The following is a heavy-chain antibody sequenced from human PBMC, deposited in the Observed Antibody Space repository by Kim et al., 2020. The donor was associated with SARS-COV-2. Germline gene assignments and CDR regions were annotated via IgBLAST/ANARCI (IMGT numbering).Heavy chain of an antibody. J-gene: IGHJ4*02. CDR3: AKGVTNSGFDY. CDR2: ISWDGKRT. Sequence: PGGSLRLSCAASGFTFSTSTMGWVRQAPGKGLEWVSRISWDGKRTYYADSVKGRVTISSDKSKNTLYLHMNSLRVEDTAVYYCAKGVTNSGFDYWGQGNQVTVSS. D-gene: IGHD4-17*01. V-gene: IGHV3-23*01. CDR1: GFTFSTST.